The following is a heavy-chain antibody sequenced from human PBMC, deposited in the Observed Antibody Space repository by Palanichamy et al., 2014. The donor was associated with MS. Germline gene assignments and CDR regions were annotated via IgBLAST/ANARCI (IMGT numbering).Heavy chain of an antibody. Sequence: EVQLVESGGGLIQPGESLRLSCAASGFTVSNNYMRWVRQAPGKGLEWVSVIYSGGSTYYADSVKGRFTISRDNSKNTLYLQMNRLRAEDTAVYYCARVGRDGYSWGFDYWGQGTLVTVSS. V-gene: IGHV3-53*01. CDR1: GFTVSNNY. J-gene: IGHJ4*02. D-gene: IGHD5-24*01. CDR2: IYSGGST. CDR3: ARVGRDGYSWGFDY.